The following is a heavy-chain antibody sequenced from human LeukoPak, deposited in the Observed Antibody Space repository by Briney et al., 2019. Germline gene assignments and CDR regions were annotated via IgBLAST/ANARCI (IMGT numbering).Heavy chain of an antibody. CDR1: GYSFTSYW. D-gene: IGHD3-16*02. CDR3: ARGRPGDYVWGSYRFPHPPDY. V-gene: IGHV5-51*01. Sequence: GESLKISCKGSGYSFTSYWIGWVRQMPGKGLEWMGIIYPGDSDTSYNPSFQGQVTIAADKSISTAYLQRSSLKASDTAMYYCARGRPGDYVWGSYRFPHPPDYWGQGTLVTVSS. J-gene: IGHJ4*02. CDR2: IYPGDSDT.